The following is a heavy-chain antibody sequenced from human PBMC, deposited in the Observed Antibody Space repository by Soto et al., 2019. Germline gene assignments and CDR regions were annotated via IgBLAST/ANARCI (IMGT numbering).Heavy chain of an antibody. CDR1: GFTFSSYA. V-gene: IGHV3-23*01. D-gene: IGHD5-18*01. CDR3: AKDEDTAVIYYFDY. J-gene: IGHJ4*02. Sequence: EVQLLESGGGLVQPGGSLRLSCAVSGFTFSSYAMSWVRQAPGKGLEWVSAISGSGGNTDYADSVKGRFTISRDNSKNTLYLQMNGLRAEDTAVYYCAKDEDTAVIYYFDYWGQGTLVTVSS. CDR2: ISGSGGNT.